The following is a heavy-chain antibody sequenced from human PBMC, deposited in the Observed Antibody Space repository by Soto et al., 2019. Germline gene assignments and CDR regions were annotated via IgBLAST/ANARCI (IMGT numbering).Heavy chain of an antibody. CDR1: GFTFSSYS. D-gene: IGHD2-2*01. J-gene: IGHJ6*03. CDR3: ARDHWGYCSSTSCENMDV. CDR2: ISCSGAST. Sequence: PGGSLRLSSAASGFTFSSYSMSWVRQAPGKGLEWVSGISCSGASTNYADSVKGRFTISRDNSKNTLYLQMNSLRAEDTAVYYCARDHWGYCSSTSCENMDVWGKGTTVTVSS. V-gene: IGHV3-23*01.